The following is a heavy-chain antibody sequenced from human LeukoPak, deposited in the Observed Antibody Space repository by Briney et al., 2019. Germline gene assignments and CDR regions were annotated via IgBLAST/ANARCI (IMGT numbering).Heavy chain of an antibody. D-gene: IGHD5-18*01. V-gene: IGHV3-23*01. Sequence: GGSLRLSCVATGFTFTNYAMSWFCQAPGKGLEWVSAISYSGGSTYYADSVKGRFTISRDDSKNTLYLQMNSLRAEDTAIYYCAKDRRLPWDYFASWGQGTLVTVSS. CDR1: GFTFTNYA. J-gene: IGHJ4*02. CDR3: AKDRRLPWDYFAS. CDR2: ISYSGGST.